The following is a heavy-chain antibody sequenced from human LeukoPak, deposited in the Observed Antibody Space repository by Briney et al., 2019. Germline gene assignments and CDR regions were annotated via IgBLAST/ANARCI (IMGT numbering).Heavy chain of an antibody. CDR2: IDSDGIST. V-gene: IGHV3-74*01. J-gene: IGHJ3*02. CDR3: ARGFTIFGVVNDAFDI. Sequence: GGSLRLSXAASEFTFRSYWMHWVRQAPGKGLVWVSRIDSDGISTSYADSVKGRFTISRDNAKNTLYLQMNTLRAEDTAVYYCARGFTIFGVVNDAFDIWGQGTMVTVSS. CDR1: EFTFRSYW. D-gene: IGHD3-3*01.